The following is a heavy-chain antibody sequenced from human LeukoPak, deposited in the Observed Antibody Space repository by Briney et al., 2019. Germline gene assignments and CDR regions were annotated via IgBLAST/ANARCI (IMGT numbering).Heavy chain of an antibody. CDR2: ISASTDST. Sequence: AGYLRCSCAVSGFTIRSYAMNWDRQAPGKGLEWVSTISASTDSTCYRDAVKGRFTISRDNFRNMLHLEMNSLRAEDTAVYYCAKGGAVPWTGLDYWGQGSLVTVSS. CDR1: GFTIRSYA. CDR3: AKGGAVPWTGLDY. J-gene: IGHJ4*02. D-gene: IGHD6-19*01. V-gene: IGHV3-23*01.